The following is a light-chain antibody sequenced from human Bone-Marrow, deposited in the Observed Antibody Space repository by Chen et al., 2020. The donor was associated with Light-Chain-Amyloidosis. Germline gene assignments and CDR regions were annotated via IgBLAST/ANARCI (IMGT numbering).Light chain of an antibody. J-gene: IGLJ3*02. CDR3: QVWDRSSERPV. Sequence: SYVLTQPSSVSVAPGQTATIACGGNNIGSTSVHWYQQTPGQAPLLVVYDDSDRPSGDPGRLSGSNSGNTATLTISRVEAGDEADYYCQVWDRSSERPVFGGGTKLTVL. CDR2: DDS. V-gene: IGLV3-21*02. CDR1: NIGSTS.